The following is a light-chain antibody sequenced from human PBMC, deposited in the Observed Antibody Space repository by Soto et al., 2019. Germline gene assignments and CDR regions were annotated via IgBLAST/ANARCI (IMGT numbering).Light chain of an antibody. Sequence: QSALTQPPSASGSPGQSVTISCTGTSSDVGDFNYVSWYQQHPGKAPKLMIYEVNKRPSGVPDRFSGSKSGNTASPTVSGLQAEDEADYYCSSYAGSNNWNFGTGTKLTVL. J-gene: IGLJ1*01. CDR2: EVN. CDR3: SSYAGSNNWN. V-gene: IGLV2-8*01. CDR1: SSDVGDFNY.